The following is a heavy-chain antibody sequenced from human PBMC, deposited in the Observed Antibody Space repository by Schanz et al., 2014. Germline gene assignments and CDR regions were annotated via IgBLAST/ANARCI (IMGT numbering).Heavy chain of an antibody. CDR2: TYSGGST. CDR3: AKQHGVIQQVSDY. V-gene: IGHV3-66*04. J-gene: IGHJ4*02. Sequence: EVQLVESGGGLVQPGGSLRLSCAASGFTVSSNYMSWVRQAPGKGLEWVSITYSGGSTYYADSVKGRFTISRDNSKNTLYLLMNSLRAEDTAVYYCAKQHGVIQQVSDYWGQGSLVTVSS. D-gene: IGHD3-22*01. CDR1: GFTVSSNY.